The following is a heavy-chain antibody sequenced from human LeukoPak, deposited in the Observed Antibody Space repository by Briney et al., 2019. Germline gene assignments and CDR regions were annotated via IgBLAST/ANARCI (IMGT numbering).Heavy chain of an antibody. V-gene: IGHV3-33*01. CDR1: GFTFSSYD. CDR3: ARAGDGPIC. CDR2: IWYDGSSK. D-gene: IGHD2-21*01. J-gene: IGHJ4*02. Sequence: GGSLRLSCAASGFTFSSYDMHWVRQAPAKGLEWVAVIWYDGSSKYYADSVKGRFTISRDNSKNTLYLQMDSLRAEDTAVYYCARAGDGPICWGQGTLVTVSS.